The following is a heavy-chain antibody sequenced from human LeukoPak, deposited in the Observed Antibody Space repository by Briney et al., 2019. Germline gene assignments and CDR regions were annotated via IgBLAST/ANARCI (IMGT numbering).Heavy chain of an antibody. V-gene: IGHV1-2*02. D-gene: IGHD6-6*01. CDR1: GYTFTGYY. CDR3: ARDQAALAARPFDY. CDR2: INPNSGGA. J-gene: IGHJ4*02. Sequence: ASVKVSCKASGYTFTGYYMHWVRQAPGQGLEWMGWINPNSGGANYAQKFQGRVSMTRDTSISTAYMELSRLRSDDTAVYFCARDQAALAARPFDYWGQGTLATVSS.